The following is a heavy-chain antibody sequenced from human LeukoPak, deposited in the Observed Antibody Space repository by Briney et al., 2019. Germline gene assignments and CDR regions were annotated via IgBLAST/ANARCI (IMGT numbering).Heavy chain of an antibody. Sequence: KHGESLKISVKGSGYTFTTYWSNGAAQIPGKGLEWMGGIDPSDSSTTYSSSFQGHVTISADKSISTAYLQWSSLKASDTAIYYCARLTSSPGPPSDYWGQGTLVTVSS. J-gene: IGHJ4*02. CDR3: ARLTSSPGPPSDY. D-gene: IGHD4/OR15-4a*01. CDR2: IDPSDSST. V-gene: IGHV5-10-1*01. CDR1: GYTFTTYW.